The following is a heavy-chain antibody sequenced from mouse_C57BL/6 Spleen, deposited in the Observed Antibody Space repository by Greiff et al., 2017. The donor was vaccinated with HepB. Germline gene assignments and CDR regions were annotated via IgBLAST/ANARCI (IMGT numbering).Heavy chain of an antibody. CDR1: GYAFTNYL. Sequence: QVQLQQSGAELVRPGTSVKVSCKASGYAFTNYLIEWVKQRPGQGLEWIGVINPGSGGTNYNEKFKGKATLTADKSSSTAYMQLSSLTSEDSAVYFCARSLYYYGSSSWYFDVWGTGTTVTVSS. D-gene: IGHD1-1*01. V-gene: IGHV1-54*01. CDR2: INPGSGGT. CDR3: ARSLYYYGSSSWYFDV. J-gene: IGHJ1*03.